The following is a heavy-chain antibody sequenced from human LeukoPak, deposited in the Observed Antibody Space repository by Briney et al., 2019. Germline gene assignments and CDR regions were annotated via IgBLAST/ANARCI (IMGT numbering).Heavy chain of an antibody. D-gene: IGHD3-10*01. V-gene: IGHV3-23*01. CDR2: TSSSGAGT. CDR1: GFPLSSYA. CDR3: ARDGFRNSMVRGVIGYFDY. Sequence: GGSLRLSCAVSGFPLSSYAMSWVRQAPGKGLEWVSATSSSGAGTYYADSVKGRFTISRDNAKNSLYLQMNSLRAEDTAVYYCARDGFRNSMVRGVIGYFDYWGQGTLVTVSS. J-gene: IGHJ4*02.